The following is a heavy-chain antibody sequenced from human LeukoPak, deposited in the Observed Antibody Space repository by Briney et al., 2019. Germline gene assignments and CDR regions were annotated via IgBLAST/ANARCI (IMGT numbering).Heavy chain of an antibody. J-gene: IGHJ6*03. V-gene: IGHV3-74*01. CDR3: ARAPIFAYYYMDV. CDR2: INTDGSST. D-gene: IGHD3-3*01. Sequence: GGSLRLSCAASGFTFSSYWMHWVRHAPGKGLVWVSRINTDGSSTSYADSVKGRFTISRDNAKNTLYLQMNSLRAEDTAVYYCARAPIFAYYYMDVWGKGTTVTVSS. CDR1: GFTFSSYW.